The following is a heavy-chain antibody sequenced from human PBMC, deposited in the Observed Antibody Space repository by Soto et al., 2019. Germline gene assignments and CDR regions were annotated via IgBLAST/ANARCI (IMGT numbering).Heavy chain of an antibody. CDR2: IDYRGTI. J-gene: IGHJ5*02. V-gene: IGHV4-39*02. CDR1: GGAIATSSYF. Sequence: SETLSLTCTVSGGAIATSSYFWAWIRRPPGKGLEWIGSIDYRGTIYNNPSLKSRVTISVDTSKNHFSLKLDSVTAADTALYYCSRSDKKGFDPWRQGTLVTVSS. CDR3: SRSDKKGFDP.